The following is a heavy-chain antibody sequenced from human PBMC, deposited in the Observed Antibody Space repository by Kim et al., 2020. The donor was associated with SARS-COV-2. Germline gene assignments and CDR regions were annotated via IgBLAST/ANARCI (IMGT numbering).Heavy chain of an antibody. CDR2: MNPSDGST. D-gene: IGHD2-15*01. CDR1: GNSFSNYY. J-gene: IGHJ6*01. Sequence: ASVKVSCKASGNSFSNYYIYWVRQAAGQGLEWMGIMNPSDGSTNYAQKFQDRVTMTRDTSTSTVYMDLSSVRSEDTAVYYCGRERGHCSGGSCYPGYYGM. CDR3: GRERGHCSGGSCYPGYYGM. V-gene: IGHV1-46*01.